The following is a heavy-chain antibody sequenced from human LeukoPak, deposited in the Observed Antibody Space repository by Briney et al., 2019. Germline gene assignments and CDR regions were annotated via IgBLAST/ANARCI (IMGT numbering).Heavy chain of an antibody. CDR3: AKAGLRLGELSYFDY. V-gene: IGHV3-23*01. Sequence: GGSLRLSCAASGFTFSRYAMSWVRQAPGKGLEWVSAISGSGGSTYYADSVKGRFTISRDNSKNTLYLQMNSLRAEDTAVYYCAKAGLRLGELSYFDYWGQGTLVTVSS. J-gene: IGHJ4*02. CDR1: GFTFSRYA. CDR2: ISGSGGST. D-gene: IGHD3-16*02.